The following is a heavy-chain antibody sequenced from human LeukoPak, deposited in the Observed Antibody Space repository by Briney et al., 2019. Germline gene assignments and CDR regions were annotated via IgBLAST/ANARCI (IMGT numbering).Heavy chain of an antibody. J-gene: IGHJ4*02. CDR3: AREGEYYYDSSGYSMIDY. CDR1: GFTVSSNY. D-gene: IGHD3-22*01. CDR2: IYSGGST. V-gene: IGHV3-66*01. Sequence: GGSLRLSCAASGFTVSSNYMSWVRQAPGKGLEWVSVIYSGGSTYYADSVKGRFTISRDNSKNTLYLQMNSLRAEDTAVYYCAREGEYYYDSSGYSMIDYWGQGTLVTVSS.